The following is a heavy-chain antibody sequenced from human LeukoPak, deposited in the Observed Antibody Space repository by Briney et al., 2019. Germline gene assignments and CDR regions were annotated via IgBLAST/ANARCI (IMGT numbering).Heavy chain of an antibody. D-gene: IGHD1-26*01. CDR3: SRGEGSGTF. CDR2: IWYDGSQE. CDR1: GFTFTNYG. J-gene: IGHJ4*02. V-gene: IGHV3-33*01. Sequence: RSLRPSCVASGFTFTNYGMHWVRQAPGKGLEWVAVIWYDGSQEYYADSVKGRFSISRDNSKNTLYLQMNSLRAEDTAVYYCSRGEGSGTFWGQGTLVTVSS.